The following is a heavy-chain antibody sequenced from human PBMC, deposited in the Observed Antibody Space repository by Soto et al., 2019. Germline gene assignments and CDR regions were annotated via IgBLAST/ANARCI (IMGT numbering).Heavy chain of an antibody. CDR3: AHKGGRGAAMDV. Sequence: QITLKESGPPLVKPTQTLTLTCTFSGFSLSSSGVGVGWIRQPPGKALEWLTLIYWDDDERYNPSLKSRLTITKDTSKNKVVLTLTNMDPVDTATYFCAHKGGRGAAMDVWGQGPTVTVSS. D-gene: IGHD2-15*01. J-gene: IGHJ6*02. V-gene: IGHV2-5*02. CDR1: GFSLSSSGVG. CDR2: IYWDDDE.